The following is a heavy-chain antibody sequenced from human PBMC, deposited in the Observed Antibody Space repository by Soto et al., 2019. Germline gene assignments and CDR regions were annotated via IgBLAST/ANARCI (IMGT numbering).Heavy chain of an antibody. J-gene: IGHJ6*02. D-gene: IGHD4-17*01. CDR1: GYTFTSYG. CDR2: ISAYNGNT. CDR3: ASTVTTPLYYYYGMDV. Sequence: ASVKVSCKASGYTFTSYGISWVRQAPGQGLEWMGWISAYNGNTNYAQKLQGRVTMTTDTSTSTAYMELRSLGSDDTAVYYCASTVTTPLYYYYGMDVWGQGTTVTVSS. V-gene: IGHV1-18*01.